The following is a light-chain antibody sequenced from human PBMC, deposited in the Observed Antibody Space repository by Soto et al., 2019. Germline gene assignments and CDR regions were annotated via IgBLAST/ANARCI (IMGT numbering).Light chain of an antibody. CDR1: SSDVGGRDF. Sequence: QSALTQVASVSGSPGQSITISCTGTSSDVGGRDFVSWYQQHPGKAPKLIIYNGNYRPSGVSDLFSGSKSGNTASLTISGIQADDEADYYCSSYTNTATVVFGGGTKLNVL. V-gene: IGLV2-14*03. J-gene: IGLJ3*02. CDR2: NGN. CDR3: SSYTNTATVV.